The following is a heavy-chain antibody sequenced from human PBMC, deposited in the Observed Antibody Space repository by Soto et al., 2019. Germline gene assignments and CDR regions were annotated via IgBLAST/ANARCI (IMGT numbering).Heavy chain of an antibody. J-gene: IGHJ4*02. Sequence: SETLSLTCTVSGGSMSSYYWTWLRQSPGRRLEWIGYISYSGSTYYNPSLKSRVTISADTSKNQFSLRMNSMIAADTAVYYCARADPDASVGYWGQGTLVTVSS. CDR2: ISYSGST. CDR3: ARADPDASVGY. CDR1: GGSMSSYY. D-gene: IGHD2-15*01. V-gene: IGHV4-59*01.